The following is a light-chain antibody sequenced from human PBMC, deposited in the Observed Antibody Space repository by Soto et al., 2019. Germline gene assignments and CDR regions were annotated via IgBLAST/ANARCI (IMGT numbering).Light chain of an antibody. CDR1: QDINNY. Sequence: DIQMTQSPSSLSASVGDRVTITCQASQDINNYLIWYQHKPGKAPKLLIYDASTLGTGVSSRFSGGGSGTQCTFTISSLQPEDIATYYCQQFDSGPCPFGQGTKLELK. V-gene: IGKV1-33*01. J-gene: IGKJ2*02. CDR2: DAS. CDR3: QQFDSGPCP.